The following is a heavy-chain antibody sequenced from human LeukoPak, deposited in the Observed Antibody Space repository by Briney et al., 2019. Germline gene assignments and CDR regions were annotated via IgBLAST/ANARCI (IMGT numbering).Heavy chain of an antibody. J-gene: IGHJ6*02. Sequence: GGSLRLSCAASGFTFSSYAMHWVRQAPGKGLEYVSAISSNGGSTYYADSVKGRFTISRDNSKNTLYLQMNSLRAEDTAVYYCAKGSYYYGSGSNMDVWGQGTTVTVSS. CDR3: AKGSYYYGSGSNMDV. V-gene: IGHV3-64*04. D-gene: IGHD3-10*01. CDR1: GFTFSSYA. CDR2: ISSNGGST.